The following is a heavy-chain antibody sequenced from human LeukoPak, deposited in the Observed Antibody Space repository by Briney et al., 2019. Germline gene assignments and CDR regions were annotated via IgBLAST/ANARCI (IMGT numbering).Heavy chain of an antibody. V-gene: IGHV1-18*01. J-gene: IGHJ6*03. CDR2: ISAYNGNT. D-gene: IGHD3-3*01. Sequence: GASVKVSCKASGYTFTSYGISWVRQAPGQGLEWMGWISAYNGNTNYAQKLQGRVTITTDTSTSTAYMELRSLRSDDTAVYYCARVGFLEWFLRYRYMDVWGKGTTVTVSS. CDR1: GYTFTSYG. CDR3: ARVGFLEWFLRYRYMDV.